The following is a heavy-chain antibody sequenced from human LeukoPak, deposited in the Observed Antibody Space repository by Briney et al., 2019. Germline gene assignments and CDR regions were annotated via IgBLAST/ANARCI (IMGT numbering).Heavy chain of an antibody. CDR3: AKAKQWLVPEFYFDY. V-gene: IGHV3-9*01. D-gene: IGHD6-19*01. Sequence: PGRSLRLSCAASGFTFDEYAMHWVRHAPGEGLEWVSGISWNSGSIGYADSVKGRFTISRDNAKNSLYLQMNSLRAEDTALYYCAKAKQWLVPEFYFDYWGQGTLVTVSS. CDR2: ISWNSGSI. J-gene: IGHJ4*02. CDR1: GFTFDEYA.